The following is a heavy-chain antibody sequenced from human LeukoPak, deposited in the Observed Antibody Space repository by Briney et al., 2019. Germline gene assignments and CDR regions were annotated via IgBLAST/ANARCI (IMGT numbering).Heavy chain of an antibody. CDR1: GYSFTSYW. CDR2: IYPGDSDT. Sequence: RGESLKISCKGSGYSFTSYWIGWVRQMPGKGLEWMGIIYPGDSDTRYSPSFQGQVTISADKSISTAYPQWSSLKASDTAMYYCARHGVVTQELRAFDIWGQGTMVTVSS. V-gene: IGHV5-51*01. CDR3: ARHGVVTQELRAFDI. D-gene: IGHD4-23*01. J-gene: IGHJ3*02.